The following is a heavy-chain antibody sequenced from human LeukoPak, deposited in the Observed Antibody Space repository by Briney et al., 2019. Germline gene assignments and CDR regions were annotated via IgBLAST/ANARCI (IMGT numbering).Heavy chain of an antibody. CDR2: INPDGSTT. CDR3: ARDPALHGSDPVWYFDL. CDR1: GFTFSRYW. V-gene: IGHV3-74*01. J-gene: IGHJ2*01. D-gene: IGHD2-15*01. Sequence: PGESLRLSCAASGFTFSRYWIHWVRQAPGKGLEWVSRINPDGSTTTYADSVKGRFTISRDNSNDTLYLQMNSLRAEDTALYYCARDPALHGSDPVWYFDLWGRGTLVSVSS.